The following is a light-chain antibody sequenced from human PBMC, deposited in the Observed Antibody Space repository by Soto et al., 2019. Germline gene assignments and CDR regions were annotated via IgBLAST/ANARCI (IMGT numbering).Light chain of an antibody. CDR2: KVS. V-gene: IGKV2-30*01. J-gene: IGKJ2*01. CDR1: KGPLTRDGTTY. Sequence: VVMTQSPLSLPVTLGQPASFSSRSGKGPLTRDGTTYWNWFPQRHGQSQRRLIYKVSIRDSGVPDRFSGSGAGTDFTLTISSVEAEDVGVYYCMQGTHWPPFTFGQGTKLEIK. CDR3: MQGTHWPPFT.